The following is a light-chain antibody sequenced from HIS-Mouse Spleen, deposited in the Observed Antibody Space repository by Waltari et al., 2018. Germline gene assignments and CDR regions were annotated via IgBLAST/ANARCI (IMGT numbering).Light chain of an antibody. CDR1: SSDVGGYNY. Sequence: QSALTQPPSASGSPGPSVTISCTGTSSDVGGYNYVSWYQQHPGKAPKLMIDEVSKRPSGVPDRFSGSKSGNTASLTVSGLQAEDEADYYCSSYAGSNNSLYVFGTGTKVTVL. CDR2: EVS. J-gene: IGLJ1*01. V-gene: IGLV2-8*01. CDR3: SSYAGSNNSLYV.